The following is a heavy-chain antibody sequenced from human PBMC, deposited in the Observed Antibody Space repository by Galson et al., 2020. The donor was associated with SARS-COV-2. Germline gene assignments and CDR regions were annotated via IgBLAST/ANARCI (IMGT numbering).Heavy chain of an antibody. CDR2: IYYIGST. D-gene: IGHD3-9*01. CDR1: GVSISSSSYY. Sequence: SQTLSLTCTVSGVSISSSSYYWGWIRQPPGKGLEWIGSIYYIGSTYYNPSLKSRVTISVDTSKNQFSLKLSSVTAADTAVYYCARAHYDILTGYLGGSTPTLDYWGQGTLVTVSS. J-gene: IGHJ4*02. V-gene: IGHV4-39*07. CDR3: ARAHYDILTGYLGGSTPTLDY.